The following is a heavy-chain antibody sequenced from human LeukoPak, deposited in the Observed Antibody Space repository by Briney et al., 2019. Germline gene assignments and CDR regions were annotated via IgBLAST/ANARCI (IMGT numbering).Heavy chain of an antibody. D-gene: IGHD2-15*01. Sequence: GGSLRLSCAASGFTFSSFAMSWVRQAPGKGLEWVSGFSGSGGSTYYADSVKGRFSISRDNSKNTLYLQMNSLRAEDTAAYYCARSGLNRFDYWGQGTLVTVSS. CDR3: ARSGLNRFDY. V-gene: IGHV3-23*01. CDR1: GFTFSSFA. J-gene: IGHJ4*02. CDR2: FSGSGGST.